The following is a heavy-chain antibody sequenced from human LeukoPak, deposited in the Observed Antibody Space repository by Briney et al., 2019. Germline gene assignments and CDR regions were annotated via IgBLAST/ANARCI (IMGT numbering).Heavy chain of an antibody. V-gene: IGHV4-4*07. CDR3: SGDMVRETLMYWVYP. CDR1: VASITGYF. D-gene: IGHD3-10*01. CDR2: IYGSGST. J-gene: IGHJ5*02. Sequence: SETLSLTCTVSVASITGYFWSWIRQSAGKGLEWIGRIYGSGSTNYSPSPESRATVSSETSTNQFSLKLRSVTAAETAVYYISGDMVRETLMYWVYPWGPGVLLTVS.